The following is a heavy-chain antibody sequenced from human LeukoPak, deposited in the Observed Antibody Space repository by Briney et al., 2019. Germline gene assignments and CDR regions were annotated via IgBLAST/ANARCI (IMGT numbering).Heavy chain of an antibody. J-gene: IGHJ6*02. CDR3: ARDRIQLWKNYYYYGMDV. V-gene: IGHV3-33*01. Sequence: GRSLRLSCAASGFTFSSYGMHWVRQAPGKGLEWVAVIWYDGSNKYYADSVKGRFTISRDNSKNTLYLQMNSLRAEDTAVYYCARDRIQLWKNYYYYGMDVWGQGTTVTVSS. CDR2: IWYDGSNK. D-gene: IGHD5-18*01. CDR1: GFTFSSYG.